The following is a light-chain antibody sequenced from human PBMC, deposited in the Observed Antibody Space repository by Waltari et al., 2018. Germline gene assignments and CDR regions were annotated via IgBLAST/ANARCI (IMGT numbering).Light chain of an antibody. CDR3: QVWDTTNDHVV. J-gene: IGLJ2*01. Sequence: SYVLTQPPSVSVAPGQTASITCGGNNVGSETVHWYQREPGQAPVLVVYDDSDRPSGIPEGFSGSKSGSMATLTISRVEAGDEADYYCQVWDTTNDHVVFGGGTKLTVL. CDR1: NVGSET. V-gene: IGLV3-21*02. CDR2: DDS.